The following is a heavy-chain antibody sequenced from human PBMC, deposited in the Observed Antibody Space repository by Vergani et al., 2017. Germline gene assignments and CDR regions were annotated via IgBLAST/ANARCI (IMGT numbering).Heavy chain of an antibody. Sequence: QVQLQESGPGLVKSSETLSLTCSVSFDSIRNLYCNWIRQPPGKGLEWIGSIHYSENTNYNPSLKTRVTISVDTSKNQFSLTLTSVTAADTAVYYCAGDTHSGQSADHWGQGILVTVTS. V-gene: IGHV4-59*11. CDR3: AGDTHSGQSADH. CDR2: IHYSENT. J-gene: IGHJ4*02. CDR1: FDSIRNLY. D-gene: IGHD6-19*01.